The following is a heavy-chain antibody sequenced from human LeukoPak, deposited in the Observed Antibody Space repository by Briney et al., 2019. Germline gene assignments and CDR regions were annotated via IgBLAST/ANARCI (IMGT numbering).Heavy chain of an antibody. J-gene: IGHJ4*02. CDR3: ANPRIQLSSG. Sequence: GGSLRLSCAASGFTFSSYAMSWVRQAPGKGLEWVSAMSGSGGGTFYADSVKGRFTISRDNSKNTLYLQMNSLRAEDTAVYYCANPRIQLSSGWGQGTLVTVSS. CDR2: MSGSGGGT. CDR1: GFTFSSYA. D-gene: IGHD5-18*01. V-gene: IGHV3-23*01.